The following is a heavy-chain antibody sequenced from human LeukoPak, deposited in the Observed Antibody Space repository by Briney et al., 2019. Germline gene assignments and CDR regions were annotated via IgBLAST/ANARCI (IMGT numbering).Heavy chain of an antibody. V-gene: IGHV3-23*01. D-gene: IGHD3-10*01. CDR3: AKFFTGSGSYPYYFDY. CDR1: GFTFSSYA. Sequence: GGSLRLSCAASGFTFSSYAMSWVRQAPGKGLEWVSAIGGSGGSTYYADSVKGRFTISRDNSKNTLYLQMNSLRAEDTAVYYCAKFFTGSGSYPYYFDYWGQGTLVTVSS. CDR2: IGGSGGST. J-gene: IGHJ4*02.